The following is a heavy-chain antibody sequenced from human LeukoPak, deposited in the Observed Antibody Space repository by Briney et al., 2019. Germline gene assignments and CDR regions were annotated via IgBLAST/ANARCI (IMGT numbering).Heavy chain of an antibody. Sequence: SETLSLTCTVSGYSISSIGSTYYWGWVRQSPGKGLEWIGSIYHSGSTYYNPSLQSRVTISVDTSKNQFSLKLSSVTAADTAVYYCARTTEWFDAFDIWGQGTMVTVSS. CDR1: GYSISSIGSTYY. J-gene: IGHJ3*02. D-gene: IGHD3-3*01. V-gene: IGHV4-38-2*02. CDR3: ARTTEWFDAFDI. CDR2: IYHSGST.